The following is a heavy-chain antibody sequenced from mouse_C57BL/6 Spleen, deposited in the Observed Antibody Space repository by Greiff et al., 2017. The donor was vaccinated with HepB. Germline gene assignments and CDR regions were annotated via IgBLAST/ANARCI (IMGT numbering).Heavy chain of an antibody. V-gene: IGHV1-64*01. Sequence: QVQLQQSGAELVKPGASVKLSCKASGYTFTSYWMHWVKQRPGQGLEWIGMIHPNSGSTNYNEKFKSKATLTVDKSSSTAYMQLSSLTSEDSAVYYCARSHYYGSSRGYYFDYWGQGTTLTVSS. CDR1: GYTFTSYW. D-gene: IGHD1-1*01. CDR2: IHPNSGST. J-gene: IGHJ2*01. CDR3: ARSHYYGSSRGYYFDY.